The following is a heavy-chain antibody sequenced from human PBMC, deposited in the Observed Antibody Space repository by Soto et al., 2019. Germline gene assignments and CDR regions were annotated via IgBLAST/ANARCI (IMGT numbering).Heavy chain of an antibody. Sequence: ESGGGLVQPGGSLRLSCAASGFTVSTKYMSWVRQAPGKGLEWVSVTYSGGSTFYADSVRGRFTISRDNSKNTVNLQMNSLRAEDTAVYYCARDPWAADYWGQGTLVTVSS. CDR2: TYSGGST. CDR1: GFTVSTKY. V-gene: IGHV3-66*01. J-gene: IGHJ4*02. D-gene: IGHD1-26*01. CDR3: ARDPWAADY.